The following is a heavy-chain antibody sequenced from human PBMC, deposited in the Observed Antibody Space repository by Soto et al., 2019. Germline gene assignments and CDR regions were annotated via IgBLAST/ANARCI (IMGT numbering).Heavy chain of an antibody. CDR3: ARDAGPYYYDSSGYYYASYYYYGMDV. V-gene: IGHV1-46*01. J-gene: IGHJ6*02. D-gene: IGHD3-22*01. CDR2: INPSGGST. CDR1: GYTFTSYY. Sequence: ASVKVSCKASGYTFTSYYMHWVRQAPGQGLEWMGIINPSGGSTSYAQKFQGRVTMTRDTSTSTVYMELSSLRSEDTAVYYCARDAGPYYYDSSGYYYASYYYYGMDVWGQGTTVTVSS.